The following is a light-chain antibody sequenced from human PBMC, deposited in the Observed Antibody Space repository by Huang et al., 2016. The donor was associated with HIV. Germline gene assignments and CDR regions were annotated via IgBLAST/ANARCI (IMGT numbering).Light chain of an antibody. CDR3: QQYNTSPRT. J-gene: IGKJ1*01. Sequence: ENLMTQSPSTLSVSPGESATLSCRASQSVFKNLAWYQQKPGQAPKLRIYGSSTRAAGIPARFSGSGSGTDFTLTISSLQSEDFAVYYCQQYNTSPRTFGQGTKVEVK. CDR2: GSS. CDR1: QSVFKN. V-gene: IGKV3-15*01.